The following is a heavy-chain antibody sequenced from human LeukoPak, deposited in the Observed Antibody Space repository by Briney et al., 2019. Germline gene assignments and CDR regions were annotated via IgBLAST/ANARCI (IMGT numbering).Heavy chain of an antibody. Sequence: GGSPRLSCAASGFTFSSYWMSWVRQAPGKGLEWVANIKQDGSEKYYVDSVKGRFTISRDNAKNSLYLQMNSLRAEDTAVYYCARDVPDPLWFGGPNYGMDVWGQGTTVTVSS. CDR2: IKQDGSEK. CDR1: GFTFSSYW. V-gene: IGHV3-7*03. J-gene: IGHJ6*02. CDR3: ARDVPDPLWFGGPNYGMDV. D-gene: IGHD3-10*01.